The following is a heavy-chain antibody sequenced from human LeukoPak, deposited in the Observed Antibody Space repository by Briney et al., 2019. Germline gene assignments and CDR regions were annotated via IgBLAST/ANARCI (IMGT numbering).Heavy chain of an antibody. CDR3: ARLGDCSSTSCYNAFDI. Sequence: SETLSLTCTVSGGSISSYYWSWIRQPPGKGLEWIGYIYYSGSTNYNPSLKSRVTISVDTSKNQFSLKLSSVTAADTAVYYCARLGDCSSTSCYNAFDIWGQGTMVTVSS. CDR2: IYYSGST. CDR1: GGSISSYY. D-gene: IGHD2-2*02. V-gene: IGHV4-59*01. J-gene: IGHJ3*02.